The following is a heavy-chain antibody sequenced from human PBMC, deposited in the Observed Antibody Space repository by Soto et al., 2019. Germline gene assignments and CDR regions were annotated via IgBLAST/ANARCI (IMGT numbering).Heavy chain of an antibody. Sequence: SETLSLTCTVSGGSISSYYWSWIRQPPGKGLEWIGYIYYSGSTNYNPSLGGRATISVDTSKNQFSLILSSVTAADTAIYYCARAPYDSGRGYNWFDPWGQGTGVTVSS. V-gene: IGHV4-59*01. CDR2: IYYSGST. J-gene: IGHJ5*02. D-gene: IGHD3-10*01. CDR1: GGSISSYY. CDR3: ARAPYDSGRGYNWFDP.